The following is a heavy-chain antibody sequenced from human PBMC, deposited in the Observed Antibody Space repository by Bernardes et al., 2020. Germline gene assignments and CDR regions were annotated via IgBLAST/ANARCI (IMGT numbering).Heavy chain of an antibody. J-gene: IGHJ6*04. D-gene: IGHD2-2*01. CDR2: IRSKDHGGTT. CDR1: GFTFGDYA. Sequence: GGSLRLSCTASGFTFGDYAMSWFRQAPGKGLEWVGFIRSKDHGGTTEYAASVKGRFTISRDDSKSIAYLQMNSLKTEDTAVYYCTRDTSSPRFYYYYGMDVWGKGTTVTVSS. V-gene: IGHV3-49*03. CDR3: TRDTSSPRFYYYYGMDV.